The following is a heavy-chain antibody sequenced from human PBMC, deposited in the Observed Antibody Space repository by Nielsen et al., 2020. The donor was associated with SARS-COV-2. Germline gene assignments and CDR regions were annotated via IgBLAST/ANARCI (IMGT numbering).Heavy chain of an antibody. J-gene: IGHJ3*02. CDR3: ARDGLIYYDSSGYSNDAFDI. CDR2: ISSSSSYI. Sequence: GESLKIFCAASGFTFSSYSMNWVRQAPGKGLEWVSSISSSSSYIYYADSVKGRFTISRDNAKNSLYLQMNSLRAEDTAVFYCARDGLIYYDSSGYSNDAFDIWGQGTMVTVSS. D-gene: IGHD3-22*01. CDR1: GFTFSSYS. V-gene: IGHV3-21*01.